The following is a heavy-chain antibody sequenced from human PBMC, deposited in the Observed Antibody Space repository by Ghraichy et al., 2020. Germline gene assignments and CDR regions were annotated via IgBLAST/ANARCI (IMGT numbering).Heavy chain of an antibody. CDR2: ISYSGST. CDR3: ATFLLRRYFDY. CDR1: GGSISSYY. V-gene: IGHV4-59*08. J-gene: IGHJ4*02. Sequence: SETLSLTCTVSGGSISSYYWSWIRQPPGKGLEWIGYISYSGSTNYNPSLKSRVTISVDTSKNQFSLKLSSVTAADTAVYYCATFLLRRYFDYWGQGTLVTVSS. D-gene: IGHD3-3*01.